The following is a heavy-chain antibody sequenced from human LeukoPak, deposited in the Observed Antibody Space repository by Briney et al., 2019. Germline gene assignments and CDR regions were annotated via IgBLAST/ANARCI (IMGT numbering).Heavy chain of an antibody. D-gene: IGHD3-10*01. V-gene: IGHV3-23*01. J-gene: IGHJ4*02. CDR1: GFTFSSYA. CDR3: ANYYYGSGLYSAYYFDY. Sequence: GGSLRLSCAASGFTFSSYAMSWVRQAPGKGLEWVSAISGGGDNTYYADSVKGRFTISRDNSKNTLYLQMNSLRAEDTAVYYCANYYYGSGLYSAYYFDYWGQGTLVTVSS. CDR2: ISGGGDNT.